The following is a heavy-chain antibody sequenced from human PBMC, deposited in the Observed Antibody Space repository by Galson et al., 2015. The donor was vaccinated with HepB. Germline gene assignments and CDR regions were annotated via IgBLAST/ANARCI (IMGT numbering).Heavy chain of an antibody. Sequence: SLRLSCAGSGFTVSTDYMSWVRQAPVKGLERVSVIYAAATTHYADSVKCRFTISRDTPKNTLYLQMNSLRVEDTAVYYCARDSHSKERADHWGRGTLVIVSS. D-gene: IGHD5-24*01. CDR2: IYAAATT. CDR1: GFTVSTDY. V-gene: IGHV3-53*01. CDR3: ARDSHSKERADH. J-gene: IGHJ4*02.